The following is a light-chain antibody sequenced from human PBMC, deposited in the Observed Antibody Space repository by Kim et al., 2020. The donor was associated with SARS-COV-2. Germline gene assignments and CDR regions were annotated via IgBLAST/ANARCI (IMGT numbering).Light chain of an antibody. J-gene: IGLJ3*02. Sequence: QSVLTQPASVSGSPGQSITIPCTGTSSDVGSYNLVSWYQQHPGKAPKLMIYEGSKRPSGVSNRFSGSKSGNTASLTISGLQAEDEADYYCCSYAGSSWVFGGGTQLTVL. CDR3: CSYAGSSWV. V-gene: IGLV2-23*01. CDR1: SSDVGSYNL. CDR2: EGS.